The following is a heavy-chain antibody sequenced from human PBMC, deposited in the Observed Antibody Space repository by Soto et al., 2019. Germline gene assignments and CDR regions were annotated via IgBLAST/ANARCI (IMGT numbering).Heavy chain of an antibody. V-gene: IGHV4-34*01. Sequence: SETLSLTCAVYGGSFSGYYWSWIRQPPGKGLEWIGEINHSGSTNYNPSLKSRVTISVDTSKNQFSLKLSSVTAADTAVYYCARGRGGSYWSGFDPWGQGTLVTVSS. CDR2: INHSGST. D-gene: IGHD1-26*01. CDR1: GGSFSGYY. J-gene: IGHJ5*02. CDR3: ARGRGGSYWSGFDP.